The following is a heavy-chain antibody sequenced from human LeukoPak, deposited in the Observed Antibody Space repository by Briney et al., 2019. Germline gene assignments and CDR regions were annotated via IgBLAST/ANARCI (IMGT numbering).Heavy chain of an antibody. CDR1: GYIFTNYY. V-gene: IGHV1-46*01. D-gene: IGHD2-15*01. J-gene: IGHJ6*04. CDR2: INPSGGRT. Sequence: ASVKVSCKASGYIFTNYYIHWVRQAPGQGLEWMGLINPSGGRTNYAQRFQGRVTMTTDTSTSTAYMELRSLRSDDTAVYYCARDNKPWCSGGSCPGDVWGKGTTVTVSS. CDR3: ARDNKPWCSGGSCPGDV.